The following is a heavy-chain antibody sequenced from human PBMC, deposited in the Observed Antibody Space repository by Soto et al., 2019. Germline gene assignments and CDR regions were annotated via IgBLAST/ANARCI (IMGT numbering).Heavy chain of an antibody. D-gene: IGHD2-15*01. CDR2: ISNSDST. CDR3: QAEDGIRDTVPVSAFLLNRSSDL. V-gene: IGHV3-23*01. Sequence: GKGLEWVSFISNSDSTYYADSVKGRFTISRDNSKKTLFLQMNSLRAEDTAVYFFQAEDGIRDTVPVSAFLLNRSSDL. J-gene: IGHJ2*01.